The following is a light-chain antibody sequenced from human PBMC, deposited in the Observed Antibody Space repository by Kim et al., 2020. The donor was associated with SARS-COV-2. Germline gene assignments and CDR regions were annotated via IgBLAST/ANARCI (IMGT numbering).Light chain of an antibody. CDR3: NSRDSSGNQWV. V-gene: IGLV3-19*01. CDR2: GKN. Sequence: ALGQTVRITCQGDSLRSYFATWYQQKPGQAPILVIHGKNNRPSGIPDRFSGSSSGNTASLTITGAQAEDEADYYCNSRDSSGNQWVFGGGTQLTVL. CDR1: SLRSYF. J-gene: IGLJ3*02.